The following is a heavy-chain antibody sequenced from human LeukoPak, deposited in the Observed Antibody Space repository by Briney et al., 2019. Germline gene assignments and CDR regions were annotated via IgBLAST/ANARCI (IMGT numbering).Heavy chain of an antibody. CDR2: IYYSGST. Sequence: SETLSLTCTVSGDSIGSSSYYWSWIRQPPGKGLEWIGYIYYSGSTNYNPSLKSRVTISVDTSKNQFSLKLSSVTAADTAVYYCARGIGKQHPNDAFDIWGQGTMVTVSS. CDR3: ARGIGKQHPNDAFDI. V-gene: IGHV4-61*01. J-gene: IGHJ3*02. D-gene: IGHD6-13*01. CDR1: GDSIGSSSYY.